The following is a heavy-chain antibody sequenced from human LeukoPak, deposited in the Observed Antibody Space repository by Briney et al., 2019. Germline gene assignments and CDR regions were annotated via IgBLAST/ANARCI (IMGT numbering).Heavy chain of an antibody. Sequence: PGGSLGLSCAASGFTFWNYAVGWVRQAPGKGPEWISSIINTGTATYYADSVKGRFTISRDNSMNTLYLQMNTLRVEDTALYYCVKDRAYLRRGFDDWGQGTLVTVSS. CDR2: IINTGTAT. CDR3: VKDRAYLRRGFDD. CDR1: GFTFWNYA. V-gene: IGHV3-23*01. J-gene: IGHJ4*02. D-gene: IGHD2-21*01.